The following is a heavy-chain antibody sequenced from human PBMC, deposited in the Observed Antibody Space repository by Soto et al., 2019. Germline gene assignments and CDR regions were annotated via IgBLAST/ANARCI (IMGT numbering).Heavy chain of an antibody. D-gene: IGHD2-15*01. Sequence: PGGSLRLSCAASGFSFSNAWMSWVRQLPGKGLEWVATIAGSGGMTYYTNSVRGRFTISRDNSKNTVSLQMSSLRAEDTAMYFCAKVNFFDTPGTFDVWGQGTPVTVSS. CDR1: GFSFSNAW. CDR3: AKVNFFDTPGTFDV. V-gene: IGHV3-23*01. J-gene: IGHJ3*01. CDR2: IAGSGGMT.